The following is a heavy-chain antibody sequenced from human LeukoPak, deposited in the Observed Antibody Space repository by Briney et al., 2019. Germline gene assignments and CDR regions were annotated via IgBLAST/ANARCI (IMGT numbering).Heavy chain of an antibody. V-gene: IGHV4-34*01. CDR2: INHSGST. D-gene: IGHD6-25*01. CDR3: ANAADYYGVDV. J-gene: IGHJ6*02. CDR1: GGSFSGYY. Sequence: SETLSLTCAVYGGSFSGYYWSWIRQPPGKGLEWIGEINHSGSTNYNPSLKSRVSISVDTSKDQFSLKLNSVTAADTAVYYCANAADYYGVDVWGQGTTVTVSS.